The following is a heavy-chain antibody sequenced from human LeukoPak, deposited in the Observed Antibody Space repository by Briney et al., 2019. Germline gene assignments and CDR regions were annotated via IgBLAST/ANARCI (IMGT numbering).Heavy chain of an antibody. J-gene: IGHJ4*02. CDR3: AKALGQQGNY. CDR2: ISSSSSYI. V-gene: IGHV3-21*04. Sequence: GGSLRLSCAASGFTFSSYNMNWVRQAPGKGLEWVSSISSSSSYIYYADSVKGRFTISRDNAKNSLYLQMNSLRAEDTALYYCAKALGQQGNYWGQGTLVTVSS. CDR1: GFTFSSYN. D-gene: IGHD6-13*01.